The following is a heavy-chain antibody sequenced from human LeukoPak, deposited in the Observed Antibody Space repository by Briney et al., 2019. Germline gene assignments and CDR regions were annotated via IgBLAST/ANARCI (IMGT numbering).Heavy chain of an antibody. V-gene: IGHV4-59*08. CDR2: IYYSAST. J-gene: IGHJ4*02. D-gene: IGHD5-24*01. CDR1: GASISSYY. CDR3: ARAIGGDGYNWYYFDY. Sequence: SETLSLTCAVSGASISSYYWSWIRQSPGKGLEWIGYIYYSASTNYNPSVKSRVTISVDTSKNQFSLKLSSVTAADTAVYYCARAIGGDGYNWYYFDYWGQGTLVTVSS.